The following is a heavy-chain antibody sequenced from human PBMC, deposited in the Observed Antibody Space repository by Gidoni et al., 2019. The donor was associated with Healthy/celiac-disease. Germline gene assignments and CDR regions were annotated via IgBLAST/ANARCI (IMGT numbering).Heavy chain of an antibody. CDR3: TTDRPTTSITIFV. CDR1: GFTFSNAW. Sequence: EVQLVESGGGLVKPGGSLRLSCAASGFTFSNAWMSWVRQAPGKGLEWVGRIKSKTDGGTTDYAAPVKGRFTISRDDSKNTLYLQMNSLKTEDTAVYYCTTDRPTTSITIFVWGQGTLVTVSS. J-gene: IGHJ4*02. CDR2: IKSKTDGGTT. D-gene: IGHD3-3*01. V-gene: IGHV3-15*01.